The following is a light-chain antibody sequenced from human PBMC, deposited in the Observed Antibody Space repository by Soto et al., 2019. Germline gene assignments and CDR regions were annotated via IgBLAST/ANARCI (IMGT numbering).Light chain of an antibody. CDR2: AAS. Sequence: IQLTQSPSSLSASVGDRVTITCRASQGIASYLAWYQEKPGKAPKLLIYAASTLQSGVPSRFSGSGSGTDFTLTISSLQAEDLATYYGQQLNNYPSTFGQGTRLEIK. CDR3: QQLNNYPST. J-gene: IGKJ5*01. V-gene: IGKV1-9*01. CDR1: QGIASY.